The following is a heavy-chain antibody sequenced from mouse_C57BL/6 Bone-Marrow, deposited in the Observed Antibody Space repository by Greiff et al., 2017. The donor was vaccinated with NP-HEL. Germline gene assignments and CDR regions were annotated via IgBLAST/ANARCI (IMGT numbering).Heavy chain of an antibody. J-gene: IGHJ1*03. CDR2: INPNNGGT. CDR3: AVSRYRYFDV. D-gene: IGHD1-1*01. CDR1: GYTFTDYY. V-gene: IGHV1-26*01. Sequence: EVQLQQSGPELVKPGASVKMSCKASGYTFTDYYMNWVKQSPGKSLEWIGDINPNNGGTSYNQKFKGKATLTVDKSSSTAYMELRSLTSEDSAVYYCAVSRYRYFDVWGTGTTVTVSS.